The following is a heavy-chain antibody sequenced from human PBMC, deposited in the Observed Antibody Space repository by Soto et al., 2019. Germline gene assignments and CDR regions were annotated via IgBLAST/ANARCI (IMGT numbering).Heavy chain of an antibody. CDR3: ARDRSYSNDY. CDR1: GFSFSNTW. D-gene: IGHD5-12*01. J-gene: IGHJ4*02. CDR2: INSDGSTT. Sequence: GGSLRLSCAASGFSFSNTWMHWVRQAPGKGLVWVSYINSDGSTTTYADSVKGRFTISRDNAKNTVYLQIDSLRAEDTAVYYCARDRSYSNDYWGQGVLVTAPQ. V-gene: IGHV3-74*01.